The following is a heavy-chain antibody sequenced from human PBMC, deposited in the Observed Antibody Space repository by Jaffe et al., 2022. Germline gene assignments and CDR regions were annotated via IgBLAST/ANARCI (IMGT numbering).Heavy chain of an antibody. V-gene: IGHV3-23*01. D-gene: IGHD2-2*01. Sequence: EVQLLESGGGLVQPGGSLRLSCAASGFTITNSGMSWFRQAPGKGLEWVSSFSGRAGGTDYADSLSGTESADSVKGRFTISRDSSKNTLYLQMNSLRAEDTAIYYCAKDVMYGTSWYGGSFYWGQGTLVTVSS. CDR2: FSGRAGGT. J-gene: IGHJ4*02. CDR3: AKDVMYGTSWYGGSFY. CDR1: GFTITNSG.